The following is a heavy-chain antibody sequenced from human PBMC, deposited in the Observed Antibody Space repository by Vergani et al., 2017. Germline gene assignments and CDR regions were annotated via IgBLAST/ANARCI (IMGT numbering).Heavy chain of an antibody. CDR3: ARGSGYEPTYNWFDP. V-gene: IGHV3-66*02. CDR1: GFTVSSNY. D-gene: IGHD5-12*01. CDR2: IYSGGST. Sequence: EVQLVESGGGLVQPGGSLRLSCAASGFTVSSNYMSWVRQAPGKGLEWVSVIYSGGSTYYADFVKGRFTISRDNSKNTLYLQMNSLRPEDTAVYYCARGSGYEPTYNWFDPWGQGTLVTVSS. J-gene: IGHJ5*02.